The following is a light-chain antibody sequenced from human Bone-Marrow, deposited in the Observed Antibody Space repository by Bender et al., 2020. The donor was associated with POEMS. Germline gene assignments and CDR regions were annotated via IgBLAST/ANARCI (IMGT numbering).Light chain of an antibody. CDR2: GVN. J-gene: IGLJ2*01. CDR3: SSPATGSTLV. CDR1: YSHVGRYNY. V-gene: IGLV2-14*01. Sequence: QSALTQPASVSGSPGQSITISCTGTYSHVGRYNYVSWYQQHPGKGPTLLIYGVNNRPSGVSNRLSGSKSDTTASLTISGLHAEDEAEYYCSSPATGSTLVFGGGTKVTVL.